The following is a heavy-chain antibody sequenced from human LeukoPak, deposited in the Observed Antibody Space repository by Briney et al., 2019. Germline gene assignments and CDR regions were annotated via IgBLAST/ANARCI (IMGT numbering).Heavy chain of an antibody. Sequence: SETLTLTCTVSGGSISSSSYYWGWIRQPPGKRLEWIGSIYYSGSTDYNPSLKSRVTISVDTSKNQFSLKLSSVTAADMAVYYCARFGAAAIYYYYGMDVWGQGTTVTVSS. CDR1: GGSISSSSYY. V-gene: IGHV4-39*01. CDR3: ARFGAAAIYYYYGMDV. D-gene: IGHD2-2*01. CDR2: IYYSGST. J-gene: IGHJ6*02.